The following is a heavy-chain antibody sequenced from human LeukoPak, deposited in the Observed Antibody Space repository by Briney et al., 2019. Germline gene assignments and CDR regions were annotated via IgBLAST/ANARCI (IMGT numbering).Heavy chain of an antibody. Sequence: GGSLRLSCAASGFTFSSYAMSWVRQAPGKGLEWVSAISRSGGSTYYGDSVKGRFTVSRDNSKNTLYLQLNSLRAEDTAVYYCAKEKAGYCSSTSCFDGYDYWGQGTLVTVSS. CDR3: AKEKAGYCSSTSCFDGYDY. V-gene: IGHV3-23*01. CDR1: GFTFSSYA. J-gene: IGHJ4*02. D-gene: IGHD2-2*01. CDR2: ISRSGGST.